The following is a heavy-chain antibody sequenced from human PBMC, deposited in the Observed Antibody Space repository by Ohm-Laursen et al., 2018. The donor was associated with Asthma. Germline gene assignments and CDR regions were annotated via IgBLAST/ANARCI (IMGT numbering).Heavy chain of an antibody. Sequence: SLRLSCSASGITVTVNYMSWVRQAPGTGLEWVPVIYNGGSTYHADSVRGRFTISRDNSKNTLYLQMNSLRGEDTAVYYCVRAHSGSYSYAFDIWGQGTVVTVSS. D-gene: IGHD1-26*01. J-gene: IGHJ3*02. V-gene: IGHV3-53*01. CDR3: VRAHSGSYSYAFDI. CDR1: GITVTVNY. CDR2: IYNGGST.